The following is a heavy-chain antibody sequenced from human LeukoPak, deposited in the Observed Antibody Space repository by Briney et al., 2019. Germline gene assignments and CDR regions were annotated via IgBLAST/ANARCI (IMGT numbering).Heavy chain of an antibody. CDR3: ARVQAAAGTPCDY. CDR2: INPNSGGT. D-gene: IGHD6-13*01. V-gene: IGHV1-2*06. CDR1: GYTFTGYY. Sequence: RASGKVSCKASGYTFTGYYMHWVRQAPGQGLEWMGRINPNSGGTNYAQKFQGRVTMTRDTSISTAYMELSRLRSDDTAVYYCARVQAAAGTPCDYWGQGTLVTVSS. J-gene: IGHJ4*02.